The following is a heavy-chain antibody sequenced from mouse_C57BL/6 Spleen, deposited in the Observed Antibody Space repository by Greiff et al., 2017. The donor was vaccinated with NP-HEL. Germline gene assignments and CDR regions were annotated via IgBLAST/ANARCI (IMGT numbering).Heavy chain of an antibody. Sequence: EVKLVESGGGLVKPGGSLKLSCAASGFTFSSYAMSWVRQTPEKRLEWVATISDGGSYTYYPDNVKGRFTISRDNAKNNLYLQMSHLKSEDTAMYYCAREWDYYGSSYEYFDVWGTGTTVTVSS. J-gene: IGHJ1*03. V-gene: IGHV5-4*01. CDR1: GFTFSSYA. CDR3: AREWDYYGSSYEYFDV. D-gene: IGHD1-1*01. CDR2: ISDGGSYT.